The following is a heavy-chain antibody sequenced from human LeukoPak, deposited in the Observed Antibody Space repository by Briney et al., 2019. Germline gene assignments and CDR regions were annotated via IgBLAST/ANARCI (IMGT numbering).Heavy chain of an antibody. CDR2: IKEDGSVK. CDR3: VRDSRSPGDY. CDR1: GFIFSRYW. D-gene: IGHD2-15*01. Sequence: GGSLRLSCAASGFIFSRYWMSWVRQAPGKGLEWVANIKEDGSVKSYVDSVKGRFTISRDKAKNSLYLQMSSLRAEDTAVYYCVRDSRSPGDYWGQGTLVTVSS. V-gene: IGHV3-7*01. J-gene: IGHJ4*02.